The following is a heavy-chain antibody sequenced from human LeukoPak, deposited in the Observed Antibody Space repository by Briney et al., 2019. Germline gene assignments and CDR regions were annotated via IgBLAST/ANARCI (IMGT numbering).Heavy chain of an antibody. CDR3: ARVLAAAGNNWFDP. CDR2: IYYTGNT. V-gene: IGHV4-30-4*07. J-gene: IGHJ5*02. D-gene: IGHD6-13*01. Sequence: PSETLSLTCAVSGGSISSGGYSWSWIRQPPGKAMEFIAYIYYTGNTYFNPSLKSRVTISVDTSKNQFSLKLSSVTAADTAVYYCARVLAAAGNNWFDPWGQGTLVTASS. CDR1: GGSISSGGYS.